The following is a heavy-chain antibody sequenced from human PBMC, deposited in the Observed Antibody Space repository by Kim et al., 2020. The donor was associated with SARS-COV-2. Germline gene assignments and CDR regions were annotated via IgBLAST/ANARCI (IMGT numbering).Heavy chain of an antibody. CDR1: GGSFSGYY. CDR2: INHSGST. Sequence: SETLSLTCAVYGGSFSGYYWSWIRQPPGKGLEWIGEINHSGSTNYNPSLKSRVTISVDTSKNQFSLKLSSVTAADTAVYYCARGRFFLLYWGQGTLVTVSS. V-gene: IGHV4-34*01. CDR3: ARGRFFLLY. J-gene: IGHJ4*02. D-gene: IGHD2-21*01.